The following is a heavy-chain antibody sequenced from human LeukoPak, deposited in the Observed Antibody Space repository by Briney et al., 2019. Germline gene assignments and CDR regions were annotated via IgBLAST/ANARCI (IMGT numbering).Heavy chain of an antibody. V-gene: IGHV1-8*01. D-gene: IGHD2-2*01. J-gene: IGHJ4*02. Sequence: ASVKVSCKASGYTFTSYDINWVRQATGQGLEWMGWMNPNSGNTGYAQKFQGRVTMTRDTSTSTVYMELSSLRSEDTAVYYCARGTVVVPAAILRPPFDYWGQGTLVTASS. CDR3: ARGTVVVPAAILRPPFDY. CDR1: GYTFTSYD. CDR2: MNPNSGNT.